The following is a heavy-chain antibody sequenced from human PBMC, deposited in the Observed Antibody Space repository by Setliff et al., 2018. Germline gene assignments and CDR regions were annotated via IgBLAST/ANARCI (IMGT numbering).Heavy chain of an antibody. J-gene: IGHJ5*02. CDR1: GGSINNYF. V-gene: IGHV4-4*07. CDR3: ARENADYARSFDP. CDR2: LYTSGIS. D-gene: IGHD3-16*01. Sequence: PSETLSLTCTVSGGSINNYFWTWIRQPAGKGLEWIGRLYTSGISNYNPSLKSRVTMSVDTSKNQFSLNLTSVTAADTAVYYCARENADYARSFDPWGQGTRGTVSS.